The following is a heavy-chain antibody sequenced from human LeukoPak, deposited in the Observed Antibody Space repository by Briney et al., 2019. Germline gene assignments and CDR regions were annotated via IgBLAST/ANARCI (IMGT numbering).Heavy chain of an antibody. D-gene: IGHD5-18*01. J-gene: IGHJ4*02. V-gene: IGHV3-21*01. CDR3: ARAVDTAMSRMVTPYYFDY. CDR2: ISSSSSYI. Sequence: GGSLRLSCAASGFTFSSYSMNWVRQAPGKGLEWVSSISSSSSYIYYADSVKGRFTISRDSAKNSLYLQMNSLRAEDTAVYYCARAVDTAMSRMVTPYYFDYWGQGTLVTVSS. CDR1: GFTFSSYS.